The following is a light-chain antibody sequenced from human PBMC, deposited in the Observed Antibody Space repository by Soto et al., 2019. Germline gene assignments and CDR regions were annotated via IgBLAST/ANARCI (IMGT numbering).Light chain of an antibody. CDR1: SSNIGAGYD. J-gene: IGLJ2*01. V-gene: IGLV1-40*01. Sequence: QSVLTQPPSVSGAPGQRVTISCTGSSSNIGAGYDVHWYQQLPGTAPKLLISGNNNRPSGVPDRFSGSKSGTSASLAITGLQAEDEADYYCQSYDSSVSKVVFGGGTQLPS. CDR2: GNN. CDR3: QSYDSSVSKVV.